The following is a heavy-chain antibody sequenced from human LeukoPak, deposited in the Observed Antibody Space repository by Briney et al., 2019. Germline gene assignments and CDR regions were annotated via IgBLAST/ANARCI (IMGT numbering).Heavy chain of an antibody. Sequence: GGSLRLSCAASGFTVSNNYMRGGREAPGKGLEWVSLIYSNGRTDYTDSVKGRFSISRDNSKNTMYLQMNSLRAEDTAMYYCARDVGPWGQGTLVTVSS. J-gene: IGHJ5*02. V-gene: IGHV3-53*01. CDR1: GFTVSNNY. D-gene: IGHD2-15*01. CDR3: ARDVGP. CDR2: IYSNGRT.